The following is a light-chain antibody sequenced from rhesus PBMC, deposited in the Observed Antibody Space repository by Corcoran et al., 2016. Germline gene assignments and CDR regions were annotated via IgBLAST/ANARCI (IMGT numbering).Light chain of an antibody. CDR2: DAS. Sequence: EIVMTQSPATLSLSPGERATLSCRASQSVSSNLAWYQQKPGQAPRLLIYDASPRAPGIPDRFSGRGSGTDFTLTINGLEPEDVGVYYCQQESNWPYSFGQGTKVEIK. CDR1: QSVSSN. J-gene: IGKJ2*01. CDR3: QQESNWPYS. V-gene: IGKV3-35*01.